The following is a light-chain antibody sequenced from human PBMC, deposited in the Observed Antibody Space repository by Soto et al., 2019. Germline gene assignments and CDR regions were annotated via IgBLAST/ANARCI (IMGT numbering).Light chain of an antibody. V-gene: IGKV3D-15*01. CDR3: LQYNNWWT. J-gene: IGKJ1*01. CDR2: DVS. Sequence: EIVLAQSPATLSFSPGDRATLSCRASQSVGATLGWYQQKRGQPPRLLIYDVSNRATAIPARFSGSGSGTEFTLTISCLQSEDFAVYYCLQYNNWWTFGQGTKVDIK. CDR1: QSVGAT.